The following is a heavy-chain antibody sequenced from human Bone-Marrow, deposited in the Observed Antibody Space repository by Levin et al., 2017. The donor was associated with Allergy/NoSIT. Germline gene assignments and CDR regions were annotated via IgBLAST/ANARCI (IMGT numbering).Heavy chain of an antibody. J-gene: IGHJ6*02. Sequence: ASVKVSCQASGYMLSNYGISWVRQAPGQGLEWMGWISGYNGHTKFAQRFEGRVTMTADTSTNTAYMDLRSLRSEDTAIYYCYLPPWYDNGLDVWGQGTPVIVSS. CDR1: GYMLSNYG. CDR2: ISGYNGHT. CDR3: YLPPWYDNGLDV. V-gene: IGHV1-18*01. D-gene: IGHD3-22*01.